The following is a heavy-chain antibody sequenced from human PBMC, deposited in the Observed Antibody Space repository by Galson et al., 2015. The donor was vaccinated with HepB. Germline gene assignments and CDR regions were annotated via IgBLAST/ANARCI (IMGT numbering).Heavy chain of an antibody. CDR1: GFTFNSYA. D-gene: IGHD6-13*01. J-gene: IGHJ4*02. Sequence: SLRLSCAASGFTFNSYAMSWVRQAPGKGLEWVSGISGSGGSTYYADSVKGRFTISRDNSKNTLYLQMNSLRAEDTAVYYCASSAAGIIDYWGQGTLVTVSS. V-gene: IGHV3-23*01. CDR2: ISGSGGST. CDR3: ASSAAGIIDY.